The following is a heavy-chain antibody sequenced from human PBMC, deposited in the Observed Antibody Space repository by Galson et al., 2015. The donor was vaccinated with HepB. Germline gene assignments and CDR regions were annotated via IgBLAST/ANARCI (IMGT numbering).Heavy chain of an antibody. J-gene: IGHJ4*02. CDR1: GFTFSSYA. CDR3: AKAYDSSGYYSLPFDY. CDR2: ISGSGGST. Sequence: SLRLSCAASGFTFSSYAMSWVRQAPGKGLEWVSAISGSGGSTYYADSVKGRFTISRDNSKNTLYLQMNSLRAEDTAVYYCAKAYDSSGYYSLPFDYWGQGTLVTVSS. D-gene: IGHD3-22*01. V-gene: IGHV3-23*01.